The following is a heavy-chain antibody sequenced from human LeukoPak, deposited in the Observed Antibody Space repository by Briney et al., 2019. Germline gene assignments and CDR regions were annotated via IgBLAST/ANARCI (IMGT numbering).Heavy chain of an antibody. J-gene: IGHJ6*03. V-gene: IGHV3-48*03. CDR2: ISSGGSTI. CDR1: GFTFSSYE. CDR3: ARPQGYYYYMDV. Sequence: GGSLRLSCAASGFTFSSYEINWVRQAPGKGLEWVSYISSGGSTIYYADSVKGRFTISRDNAKNSLYLQMNSLRAEDTAVYYCARPQGYYYYMDVWGKGTMVTVSS.